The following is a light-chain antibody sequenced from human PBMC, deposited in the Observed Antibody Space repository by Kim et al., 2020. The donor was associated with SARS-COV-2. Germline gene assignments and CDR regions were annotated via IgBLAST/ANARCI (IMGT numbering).Light chain of an antibody. CDR3: ASYVGSNNLV. Sequence: GHSVPLSCPGTSCDVVGYSCVSWYQQHPGKAPKLMFYDVTKRPSGVPDRFSGSKSGNTASLTVSGLQAEDEADYYCASYVGSNNLVFGGGTQLTVL. J-gene: IGLJ2*01. CDR1: SCDVVGYSC. CDR2: DVT. V-gene: IGLV2-8*01.